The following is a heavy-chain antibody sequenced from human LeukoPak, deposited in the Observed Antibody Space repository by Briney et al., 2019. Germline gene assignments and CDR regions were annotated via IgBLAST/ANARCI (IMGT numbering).Heavy chain of an antibody. V-gene: IGHV4-59*08. CDR2: IYYSGST. CDR3: ARLEGLRFFGAFDI. Sequence: ASETLSLTCTVSGGSISSYYWSGLRQPPGKGLEGLGYIYYSGSTNSNPALKTRVTISVDTSKNQFSLKLSSVTAADTAVYYCARLEGLRFFGAFDIWGQGTMVTVSS. J-gene: IGHJ3*02. CDR1: GGSISSYY. D-gene: IGHD5-12*01.